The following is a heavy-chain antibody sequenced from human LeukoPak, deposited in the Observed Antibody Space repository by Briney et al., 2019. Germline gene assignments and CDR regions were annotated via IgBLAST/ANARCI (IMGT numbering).Heavy chain of an antibody. CDR1: RFSFSSYG. D-gene: IGHD3-3*01. CDR3: AKDSYYDFSDAFDI. Sequence: GGSLRLSCAASRFSFSSYGMHWVRQAPGKGLEWVAYLQYDRTNVQYADSVRGRFTISRDNAKNSLYLQMNSLRAEDMALYYCAKDSYYDFSDAFDIWGQGTMVTVSS. J-gene: IGHJ3*02. V-gene: IGHV3-30*02. CDR2: LQYDRTNV.